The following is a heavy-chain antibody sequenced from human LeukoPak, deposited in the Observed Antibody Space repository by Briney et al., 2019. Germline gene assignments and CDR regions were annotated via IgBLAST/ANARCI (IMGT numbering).Heavy chain of an antibody. D-gene: IGHD2-2*01. CDR2: INHSGST. J-gene: IGHJ5*02. V-gene: IGHV4-34*01. CDR1: GGSFSGYY. Sequence: SETLSLTCAVYGGSFSGYYWSWIRQPPGKGLEWIGEINHSGSTNYNPSLKSRVTISVDTSKNQFSLKLSSVTAADTAVYYCAIHIVIVPAAKKKNWFDPWGQGTLVTVSS. CDR3: AIHIVIVPAAKKKNWFDP.